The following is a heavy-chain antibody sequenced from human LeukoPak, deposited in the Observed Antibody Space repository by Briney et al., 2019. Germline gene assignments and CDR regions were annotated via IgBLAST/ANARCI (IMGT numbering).Heavy chain of an antibody. Sequence: EASVKVSCKASGYTFTGYYMHWVRQAPGQGLEWMGWINPNSGGTNYAQKFQGRVTMTGDTSISTAYMELRRVTSDDTAVYYCARDRDYSNTERGFDYWGQGTLVTVSS. CDR3: ARDRDYSNTERGFDY. CDR2: INPNSGGT. J-gene: IGHJ4*02. V-gene: IGHV1-2*02. CDR1: GYTFTGYY. D-gene: IGHD4-11*01.